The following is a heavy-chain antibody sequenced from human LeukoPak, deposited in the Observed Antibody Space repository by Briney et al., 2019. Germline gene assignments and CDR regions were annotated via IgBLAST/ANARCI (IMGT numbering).Heavy chain of an antibody. D-gene: IGHD3-22*01. CDR3: ASRGYYDSNGFRTPSFDY. CDR2: IIPIFGTA. V-gene: IGHV1-69*13. Sequence: SVKVSCKASGGTFSSYAISWVRQAPGQGLEWMGGIIPIFGTANYAQKFQGRVTITADESTSTAYMELSSLRSEDTAVYYCASRGYYDSNGFRTPSFDYWGQGTLVTVSS. CDR1: GGTFSSYA. J-gene: IGHJ4*02.